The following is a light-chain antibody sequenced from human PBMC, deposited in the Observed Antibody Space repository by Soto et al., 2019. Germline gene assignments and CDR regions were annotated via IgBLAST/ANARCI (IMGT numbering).Light chain of an antibody. CDR2: EVF. Sequence: QSALTQPASVSGSPGQSITISCTGANSDVRIYDYASWYQQHPGKAPKLIIYEVFNRPSGVSNRFSGFKSGNTASLTISGLQPEDEADYYCGSFTATSPLVVFGGGTKLIVL. CDR3: GSFTATSPLVV. V-gene: IGLV2-14*01. CDR1: NSDVRIYDY. J-gene: IGLJ2*01.